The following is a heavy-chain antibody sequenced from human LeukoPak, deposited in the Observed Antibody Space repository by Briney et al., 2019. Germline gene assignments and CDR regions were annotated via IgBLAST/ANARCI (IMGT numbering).Heavy chain of an antibody. CDR3: AGAYCGGDCYSYDAFDI. J-gene: IGHJ3*02. D-gene: IGHD2-21*02. CDR1: GFTFSSYS. CDR2: ISSSSSYI. Sequence: GGSLRLSCAASGFTFSSYSMNWVRQAPGKGLEWVSSISSSSSYIHYADSVKGRFTISRDNAKNSLYLQMNSLRAEDTAVYYCAGAYCGGDCYSYDAFDIWGQGTMVTVSS. V-gene: IGHV3-21*01.